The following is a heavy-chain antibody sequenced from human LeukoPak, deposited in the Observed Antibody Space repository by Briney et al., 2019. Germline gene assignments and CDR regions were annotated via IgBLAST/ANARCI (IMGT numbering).Heavy chain of an antibody. V-gene: IGHV1-24*01. CDR2: FDPEDGET. D-gene: IGHD2-2*01. CDR1: GYTLTELS. CDR3: ARVYCSSASCYWQWPPQPYFDY. Sequence: GASVKVSCKVSGYTLTELSMHWVRQAPGKGLEWMGGFDPEDGETIYAQKFQGRVTMTEDTSTDTAYMEVRRLRSDDTAVYYCARVYCSSASCYWQWPPQPYFDYWGQGTLVTVSS. J-gene: IGHJ4*02.